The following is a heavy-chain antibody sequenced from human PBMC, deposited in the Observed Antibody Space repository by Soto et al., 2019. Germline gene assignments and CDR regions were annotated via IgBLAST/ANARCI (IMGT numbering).Heavy chain of an antibody. CDR1: GYTFTSYD. CDR3: ARERTYFGDY. D-gene: IGHD3-9*01. Sequence: QVQLVQSGAEVKKPGASVKVSCKASGYTFTSYDINWVRQATGQGLEWMGWMNPNSGNTGYAQKFRGXAXMXXTTSMSTAYMALSSLRSEDTAVYSCARERTYFGDYWGQGPLVTVSS. CDR2: MNPNSGNT. V-gene: IGHV1-8*01. J-gene: IGHJ4*02.